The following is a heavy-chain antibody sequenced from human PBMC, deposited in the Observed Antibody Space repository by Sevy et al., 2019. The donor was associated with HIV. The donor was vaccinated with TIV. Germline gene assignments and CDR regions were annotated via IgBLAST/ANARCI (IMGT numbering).Heavy chain of an antibody. CDR1: GFTFSSYG. CDR3: AKHGDYGKYFDY. D-gene: IGHD4-17*01. V-gene: IGHV3-30*02. CDR2: IRYDGSNK. J-gene: IGHJ4*02. Sequence: GGFLRLSCAASGFTFSSYGMHWVRQAPGKGLEWVAFIRYDGSNKYYADSVKGRFTISRDNSKNTLYLQMNSLRAEDTAVYYCAKHGDYGKYFDYWGQGTLVTVSS.